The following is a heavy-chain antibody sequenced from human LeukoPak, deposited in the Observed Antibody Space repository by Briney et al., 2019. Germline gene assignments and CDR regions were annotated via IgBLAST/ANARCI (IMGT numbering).Heavy chain of an antibody. CDR2: ISSSSSYI. CDR1: GFTFSSYS. J-gene: IGHJ4*02. D-gene: IGHD6-19*01. CDR3: ARGSYSSGWYRDY. Sequence: GGSLRLSCAASGFTFSSYSMNWVRQAPGKGLEWVSSISSSSSYIYYADSVKGRFTISRDNAKNSLYLQMNSLRAEDTAVYYCARGSYSSGWYRDYWGQGTLVTVSS. V-gene: IGHV3-21*01.